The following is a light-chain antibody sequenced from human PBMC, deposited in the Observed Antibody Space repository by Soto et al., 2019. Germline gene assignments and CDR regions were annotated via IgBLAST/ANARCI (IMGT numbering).Light chain of an antibody. CDR3: QQRSPLT. J-gene: IGKJ4*01. V-gene: IGKV3-11*01. CDR2: DAS. CDR1: QSVSSY. Sequence: EIVLTQSPATLSLSPGERATLFCRASQSVSSYLAWYQQKPGQAPRLLIYDASNRATGIPARFSGSGSGTDFTLTISSLEPEDFAVYYCQQRSPLTFGGGTKVDI.